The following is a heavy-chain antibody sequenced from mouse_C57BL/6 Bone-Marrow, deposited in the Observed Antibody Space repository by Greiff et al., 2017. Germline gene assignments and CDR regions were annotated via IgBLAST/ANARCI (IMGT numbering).Heavy chain of an antibody. CDR2: INSDGGST. V-gene: IGHV5-2*01. D-gene: IGHD3-2*02. Sequence: EVQLQESGGGLVQPGESLKLSCESNEYEFPSHDMSWVRKTPEKRLELVAAINSDGGSTYYPDTMERRFIISRGNTKKTLYLQMSRLRSEDTALYYCARHEGDSSGYWFAYWGQGTLVTVSA. J-gene: IGHJ3*01. CDR1: EYEFPSHD. CDR3: ARHEGDSSGYWFAY.